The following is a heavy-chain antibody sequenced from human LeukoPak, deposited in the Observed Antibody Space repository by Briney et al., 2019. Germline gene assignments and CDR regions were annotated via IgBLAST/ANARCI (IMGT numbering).Heavy chain of an antibody. V-gene: IGHV3-23*01. Sequence: GGSLRLSCAASGFTFSSYAMSWVRQAPGKGLEWVSSISGSGNRTYYADSVKGRFTISRDNPKNTLYLQMNSLRAEDTAVYYCAKAPREYCSSTSCPNWFDSWGQGTLVTVSS. CDR2: ISGSGNRT. J-gene: IGHJ5*01. CDR3: AKAPREYCSSTSCPNWFDS. CDR1: GFTFSSYA. D-gene: IGHD2-2*01.